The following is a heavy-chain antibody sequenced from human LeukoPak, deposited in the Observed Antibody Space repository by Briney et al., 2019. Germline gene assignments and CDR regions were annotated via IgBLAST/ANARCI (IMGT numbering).Heavy chain of an antibody. CDR1: GFTFSDYW. J-gene: IGHJ4*02. CDR3: AREAKVGGALQY. Sequence: GGSLRLSCAASGFTFSDYWMHWVRQAPGKGLVWVSRINTDGSFTRYADSVQGRFTISRDTAKNTLFLQMNSLRAEDTAVYYCAREAKVGGALQYWGQGILVTVSS. D-gene: IGHD1-26*01. V-gene: IGHV3-74*01. CDR2: INTDGSFT.